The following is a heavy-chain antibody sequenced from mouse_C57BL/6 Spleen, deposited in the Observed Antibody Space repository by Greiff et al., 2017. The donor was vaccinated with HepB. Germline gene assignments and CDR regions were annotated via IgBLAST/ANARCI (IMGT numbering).Heavy chain of an antibody. CDR2: INPSSGYT. Sequence: VQLQQSGADLAKPGASVKLSCKASGYTFTSYWMHWVKQRPGPGLEWIGYINPSSGYTKYNQKFKDKTTLTADKSSSTAYLQLSSLTDEDSAVYYCARDGGRRAMDYWGQGTSVTVAS. CDR3: ARDGGRRAMDY. V-gene: IGHV1-7*01. CDR1: GYTFTSYW. J-gene: IGHJ4*01.